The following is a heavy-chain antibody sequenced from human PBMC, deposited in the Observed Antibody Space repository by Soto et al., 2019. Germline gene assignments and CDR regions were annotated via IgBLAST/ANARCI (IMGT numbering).Heavy chain of an antibody. CDR2: IYWNDDK. CDR3: AHSRSYYYDSSGYYSLNDAFDI. D-gene: IGHD3-22*01. CDR1: GFSLSTSGVG. J-gene: IGHJ3*02. Sequence: SGPTLVNPTQTLTLTCTFSGFSLSTSGVGVGWIRQPPGKALEWLALIYWNDDKRYSPSLKSRLTITKDTSKNQVVLTMTNMDPVDTATYYCAHSRSYYYDSSGYYSLNDAFDIRGQGTMVTVS. V-gene: IGHV2-5*01.